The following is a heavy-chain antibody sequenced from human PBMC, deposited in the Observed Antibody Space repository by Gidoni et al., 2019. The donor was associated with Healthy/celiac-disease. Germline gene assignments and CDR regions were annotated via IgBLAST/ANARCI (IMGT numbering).Heavy chain of an antibody. D-gene: IGHD3-22*01. V-gene: IGHV3-23*01. CDR1: GFTFSSYA. CDR2: ISGSGGST. CDR3: AIFPPMIVVGNPSDY. Sequence: EVQLLESGGGLVQPGGSLRLSCAASGFTFSSYAMRWVRQAPGKGLGWVSAISGSGGSTYYADSVKGRFTISRDNSKNTLYLQMNSLRAEDTAVYYCAIFPPMIVVGNPSDYWGQGTLVTVSS. J-gene: IGHJ4*02.